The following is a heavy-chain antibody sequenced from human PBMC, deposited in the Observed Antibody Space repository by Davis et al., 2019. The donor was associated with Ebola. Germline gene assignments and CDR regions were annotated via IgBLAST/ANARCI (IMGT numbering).Heavy chain of an antibody. D-gene: IGHD3-16*01. CDR2: IRYDENNK. J-gene: IGHJ4*02. CDR1: GFTFSSYG. V-gene: IGHV3-30*02. Sequence: GESLKISCAASGFTFSSYGMHWVRQAPGKGLEWVAFIRYDENNKYHADSVKGRFTISRDNSKNTLYLQMNSLRADDTALYYCAKPYLYGVDYWGQGTLVTVSS. CDR3: AKPYLYGVDY.